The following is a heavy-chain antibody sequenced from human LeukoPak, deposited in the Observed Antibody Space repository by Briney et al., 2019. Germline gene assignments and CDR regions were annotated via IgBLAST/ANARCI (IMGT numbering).Heavy chain of an antibody. CDR3: MRYGSARSGRALDL. D-gene: IGHD6-25*01. CDR2: IKEDGSET. J-gene: IGHJ3*01. Sequence: GGSLRLSCTASDFNFSRYWMDWVRQAPGKGLQWVAHIKEDGSETEYVDPVKGRFTIYRHNKKRSLFLQMDDLRVEDMGIYYCMRYGSARSGRALDLWGQGTMVSVSS. CDR1: DFNFSRYW. V-gene: IGHV3-7*01.